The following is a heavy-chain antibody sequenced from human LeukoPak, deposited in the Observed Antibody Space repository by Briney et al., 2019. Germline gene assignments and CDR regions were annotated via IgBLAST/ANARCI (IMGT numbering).Heavy chain of an antibody. V-gene: IGHV1-58*01. J-gene: IGHJ4*02. CDR2: IVVGSGNT. Sequence: SVKVSCKASGFTFTSSAVQWVRQARGQRLEWIGWIVVGSGNTNYAQKFQERVTITRDMSTSTAYMELSSLRSDDTAAYYCAREMVRGVIDYWGQGTLVTVSS. CDR1: GFTFTSSA. CDR3: AREMVRGVIDY. D-gene: IGHD3-10*01.